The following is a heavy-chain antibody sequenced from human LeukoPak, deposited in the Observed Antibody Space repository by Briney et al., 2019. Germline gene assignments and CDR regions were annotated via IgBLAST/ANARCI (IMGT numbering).Heavy chain of an antibody. J-gene: IGHJ4*02. Sequence: PGGSLRLSCAASGFTFRTYWMSWVRQPPGKGLEWVATIQPDGSEKYYVGSVQGRFSISRDNAKNSLYLQMNSLRAEDTAVYYCTDFDSVWGQGTLVTVSS. D-gene: IGHD3-3*01. V-gene: IGHV3-7*01. CDR2: IQPDGSEK. CDR1: GFTFRTYW. CDR3: TDFDSV.